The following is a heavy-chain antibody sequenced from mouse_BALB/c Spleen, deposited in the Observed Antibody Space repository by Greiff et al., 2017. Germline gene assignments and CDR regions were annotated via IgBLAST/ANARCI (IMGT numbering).Heavy chain of an antibody. V-gene: IGHV1-63*02. CDR1: GYTFTNYW. Sequence: VQVVESGAELVRPGTSVKISCKASGYTFTNYWLGWVKQRPGHGLEWIGDIYPGGGYTNYNEKFKGKATLTADTSSSTAYMQLSSLTSEDSAVYFCARYTGFAYWGQGTLVTVSA. CDR2: IYPGGGYT. CDR3: ARYTGFAY. J-gene: IGHJ3*01.